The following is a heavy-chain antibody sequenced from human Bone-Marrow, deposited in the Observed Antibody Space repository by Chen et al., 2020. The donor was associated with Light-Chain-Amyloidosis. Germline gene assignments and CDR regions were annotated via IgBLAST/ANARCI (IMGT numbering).Heavy chain of an antibody. V-gene: IGHV3-7*05. CDR2: INPAGNSI. D-gene: IGHD4-4*01. CDR1: GFTFSNFF. J-gene: IGHJ3*02. CDR3: ARDPAYSAFDI. Sequence: EVQLVESGGGWVQPGGFLGLSCAASGFTFSNFFMPWVRQAPGRGLEWVTTINPAGNSINYLDSVRGRFTVSRDNAKNSLYLQMNSLTAEDTALYYCARDPAYSAFDIWGQGAMVTVSS.